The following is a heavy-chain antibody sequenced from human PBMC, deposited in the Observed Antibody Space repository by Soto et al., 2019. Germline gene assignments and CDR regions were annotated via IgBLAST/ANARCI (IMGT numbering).Heavy chain of an antibody. CDR3: AKEGEHSSGWANFDY. J-gene: IGHJ4*02. CDR2: ISGSGVST. Sequence: EVQLLESGGGLVQPGGSLRLSCAASGFTFSSYAMSWVRQAPGKGLEWVSAISGSGVSTYYADSVKGRFTISRDNSXXPLYLQMNSLRAEDTAVYYCAKEGEHSSGWANFDYWGQGTLVTVSS. CDR1: GFTFSSYA. V-gene: IGHV3-23*01. D-gene: IGHD6-19*01.